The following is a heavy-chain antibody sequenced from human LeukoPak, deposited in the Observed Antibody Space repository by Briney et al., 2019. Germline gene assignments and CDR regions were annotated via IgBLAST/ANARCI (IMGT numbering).Heavy chain of an antibody. Sequence: RRASVKVSCKASGGTFSSYAISWVRQAPGQGLEWMGGIIPIFGTANYAQKFQGRVTITADESTSTAYMELSSLRSEDTAVYYCARFSSGYVDYWGQGTLVTVSS. CDR3: ARFSSGYVDY. J-gene: IGHJ4*02. CDR1: GGTFSSYA. CDR2: IIPIFGTA. D-gene: IGHD3-22*01. V-gene: IGHV1-69*13.